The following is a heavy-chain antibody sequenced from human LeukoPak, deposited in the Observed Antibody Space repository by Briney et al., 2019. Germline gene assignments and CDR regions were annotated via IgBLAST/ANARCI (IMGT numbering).Heavy chain of an antibody. CDR1: GFTFSSFA. Sequence: PGGSLRLSCAASGFTFSSFAMSWVRQAPGKGLEWVSVISGDDDNTYYADSVKGRFTISRDNSDYTLYLEMNSLRAEDTAVYYCAKVQEFYDFWSGYGYWGQGTLVTVSS. CDR2: ISGDDDNT. V-gene: IGHV3-23*01. J-gene: IGHJ4*02. CDR3: AKVQEFYDFWSGYGY. D-gene: IGHD3-3*01.